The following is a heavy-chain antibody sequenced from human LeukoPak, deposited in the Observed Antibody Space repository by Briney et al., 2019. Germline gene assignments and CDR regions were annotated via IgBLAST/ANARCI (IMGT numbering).Heavy chain of an antibody. CDR2: IKQDGSEK. CDR1: GFTFSSYW. J-gene: IGHJ4*02. CDR3: ARDGWSSSSFDY. V-gene: IGHV3-7*01. D-gene: IGHD6-13*01. Sequence: SGGSLRLSCAASGFTFSSYWMSWVCQAPGKGLEWVANIKQDGSEKYYVDSVKGRFTISRDNAKDSLYLQMNSLRAEDTAVYYCARDGWSSSSFDYWGQGTLVTVSS.